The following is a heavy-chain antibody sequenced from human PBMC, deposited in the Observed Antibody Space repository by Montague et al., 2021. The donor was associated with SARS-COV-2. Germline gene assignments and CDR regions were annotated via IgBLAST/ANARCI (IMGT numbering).Heavy chain of an antibody. Sequence: SETLSLTRSISGVSITSYYCSWVRQPAGKGLEWIGHIYASGSANXSPSLKSRVRLSIDNPKNQFSLKLESLTAADTAVYYCVRDGGNWYYFDYWGQGALVTVSS. V-gene: IGHV4-4*07. J-gene: IGHJ4*02. CDR1: GVSITSYY. CDR2: IYASGSA. CDR3: VRDGGNWYYFDY. D-gene: IGHD3-16*01.